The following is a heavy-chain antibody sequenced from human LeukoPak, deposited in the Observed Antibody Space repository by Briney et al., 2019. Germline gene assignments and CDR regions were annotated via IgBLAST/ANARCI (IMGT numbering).Heavy chain of an antibody. J-gene: IGHJ4*02. D-gene: IGHD3-22*01. CDR3: AREYYYDEDAGNY. V-gene: IGHV3-21*01. CDR1: GFSFSRSS. Sequence: PGGSLRLSCAASGFSFSRSSMGWVRQAPGKGLEWVSSITASSTYIYYADSVKGRFTISRDNVEKSVSLQMNSLRAEDTAVHYCAREYYYDEDAGNYWGQGTLVTVSS. CDR2: ITASSTYI.